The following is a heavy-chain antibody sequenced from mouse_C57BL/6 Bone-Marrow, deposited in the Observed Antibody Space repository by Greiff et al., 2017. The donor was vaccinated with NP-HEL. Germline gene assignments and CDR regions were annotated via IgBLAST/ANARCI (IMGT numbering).Heavy chain of an antibody. CDR2: ISDGGSYT. Sequence: EVQRVESGGGLVKPGGSLKLSCAASGFTFSSYAMSWVRQTPEKRLEWVATISDGGSYTYYPDNVKGRFTISRDNAKNNLYLQMSHLKSEDTAMYYCAREGIYYYGSDYWGQGTTLTVSS. CDR3: AREGIYYYGSDY. V-gene: IGHV5-4*01. D-gene: IGHD1-1*01. CDR1: GFTFSSYA. J-gene: IGHJ2*01.